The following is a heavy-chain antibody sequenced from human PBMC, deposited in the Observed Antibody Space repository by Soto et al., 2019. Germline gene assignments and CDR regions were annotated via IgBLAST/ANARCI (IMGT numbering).Heavy chain of an antibody. D-gene: IGHD3-22*01. J-gene: IGHJ3*02. CDR2: IWYDGSNK. V-gene: IGHV3-33*01. CDR1: GFTFSSYG. CDR3: ARSGYYDSSGSRVAFDI. Sequence: SLRLSCAASGFTFSSYGMHWVRQAPSKGLEWVAVIWYDGSNKYYADSVKGRFTISRDNSKNTLYLQMNSLRAEDTAVYYCARSGYYDSSGSRVAFDIWGQGTMVTVSS.